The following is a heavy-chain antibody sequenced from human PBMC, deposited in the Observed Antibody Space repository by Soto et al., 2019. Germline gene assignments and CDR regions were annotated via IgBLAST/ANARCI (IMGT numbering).Heavy chain of an antibody. V-gene: IGHV1-18*01. CDR1: GYTFTSYG. D-gene: IGHD3-22*01. CDR2: ISAYNGNT. CDR3: ARDLYYYDSSGNDAFDI. J-gene: IGHJ3*02. Sequence: ASVKVSCKASGYTFTSYGISWVRQAPGQELEWMGWISAYNGNTNYAQKLQGRVTMTTDTSTSTAYMELRSLRSDDTAVYYCARDLYYYDSSGNDAFDIWGQGTMVTVSS.